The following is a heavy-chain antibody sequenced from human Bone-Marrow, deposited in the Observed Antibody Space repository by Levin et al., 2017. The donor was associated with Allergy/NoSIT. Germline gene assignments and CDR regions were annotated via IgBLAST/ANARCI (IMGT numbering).Heavy chain of an antibody. D-gene: IGHD6-6*01. J-gene: IGHJ4*02. CDR3: ARDHSLDGGYSSSSGVDY. CDR1: GFTFSSYA. CDR2: ISFDGSDR. V-gene: IGHV3-30-3*01. Sequence: GESLKISCAASGFTFSSYAVHWLRQAPGKGLEWVAAISFDGSDRYYADSVKGRFTISRDNSKKILFLQMNSLRGEDTAAYYCARDHSLDGGYSSSSGVDYWGQGTLVTVSS.